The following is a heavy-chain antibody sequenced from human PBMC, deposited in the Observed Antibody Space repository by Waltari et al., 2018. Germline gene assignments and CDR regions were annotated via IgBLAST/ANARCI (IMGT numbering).Heavy chain of an antibody. J-gene: IGHJ3*01. CDR1: GLTFSKFA. D-gene: IGHD4-17*01. Sequence: VQLEEFGGGVVQPGGSLTLSCAASGLTFSKFASTGVRQATGKGLEWLTFIRYDGNNKYHADSVKGRFIISRDNSKNTLYLQINSLRADDTATYYCVKDGDFFVPGYDAFDVWGQGTMVTVSS. CDR2: IRYDGNNK. CDR3: VKDGDFFVPGYDAFDV. V-gene: IGHV3-30*02.